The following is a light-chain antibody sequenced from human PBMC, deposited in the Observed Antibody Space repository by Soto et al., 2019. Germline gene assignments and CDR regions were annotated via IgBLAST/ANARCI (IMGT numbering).Light chain of an antibody. V-gene: IGLV7-43*01. CDR3: LPFYGGAQLV. CDR1: TGAVTRGNY. CDR2: TTN. J-gene: IGLJ3*02. Sequence: QAVVTQEPSLTVSPGGTFTLTCASSTGAVTRGNYPSWFQQRPGQAPRTLIYTTNSKHSWTPARFSGSLLGDKAALTLSGVQPEDDADYYCLPFYGGAQLVFGGGTKLTVL.